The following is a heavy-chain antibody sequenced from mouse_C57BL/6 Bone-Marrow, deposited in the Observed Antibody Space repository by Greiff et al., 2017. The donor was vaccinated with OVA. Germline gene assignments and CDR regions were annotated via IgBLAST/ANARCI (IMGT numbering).Heavy chain of an antibody. J-gene: IGHJ4*01. CDR2: FHPYNDDT. CDR1: GYTFTTYP. Sequence: QVQLQQSGAELVKPGASVKMSCKASGYTFTTYPIEWMKQNHGKSLEWIGNFHPYNDDTKYNEKFKGKATLTVEKSSSTVYLELSRLTSDDSAVYYCARKKIYYGNSDYAMDYWGQGTSVTVSS. V-gene: IGHV1-47*01. CDR3: ARKKIYYGNSDYAMDY. D-gene: IGHD2-1*01.